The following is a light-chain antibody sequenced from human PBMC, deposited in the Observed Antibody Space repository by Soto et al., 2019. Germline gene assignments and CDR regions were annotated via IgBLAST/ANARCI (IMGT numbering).Light chain of an antibody. CDR3: QQGYSTSIFT. J-gene: IGKJ3*01. V-gene: IGKV1-39*01. Sequence: DIQMPQSPSSLSASVGDRVTITCRASQSISSYLNWYQQKPGKALKLLIYAAFSLQSGVPSRFRGSGRGTEFTSAISSLQTNDFATYDYQQGYSTSIFTVGPGTKVFIK. CDR1: QSISSY. CDR2: AAF.